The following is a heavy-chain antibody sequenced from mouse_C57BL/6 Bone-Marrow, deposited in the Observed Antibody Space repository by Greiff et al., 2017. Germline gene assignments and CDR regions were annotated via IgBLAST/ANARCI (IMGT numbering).Heavy chain of an antibody. V-gene: IGHV1-55*01. CDR2: IYPGSGST. Sequence: QVQLQQPGAELVKPGASVKMSCKASGYTFTSYWITWVKQRPGQGLEWIGDIYPGSGSTNYNEKFKSKATLTVDTSSSRAYMQISSLTSEDSAVYFCARCLTFYYAMDYWGQGTSVTVSS. J-gene: IGHJ4*01. CDR1: GYTFTSYW. CDR3: ARCLTFYYAMDY. D-gene: IGHD1-3*01.